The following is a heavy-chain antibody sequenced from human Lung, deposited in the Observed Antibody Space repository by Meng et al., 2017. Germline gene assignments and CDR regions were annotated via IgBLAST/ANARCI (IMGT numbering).Heavy chain of an antibody. Sequence: QLPQPRTGLVKPYPIPSLPCAIAWVSFSSNRAAWNWIRQSPSRGLEWLGRTYYRSKWYSDYATSVRSRITINADTSKNQFSLQLNSLTPEDTAVHYCTGVGHKNWFDSWGQGTLVTVSS. CDR2: TYYRSKWYS. D-gene: IGHD2-21*01. CDR3: TGVGHKNWFDS. CDR1: WVSFSSNRAA. J-gene: IGHJ5*01. V-gene: IGHV6-1*01.